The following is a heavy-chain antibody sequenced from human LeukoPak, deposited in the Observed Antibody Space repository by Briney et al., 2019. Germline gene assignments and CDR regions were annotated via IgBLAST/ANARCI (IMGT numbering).Heavy chain of an antibody. J-gene: IGHJ3*02. Sequence: GGSLRLSCAASGFNFSSYAMHWVRQAPGEGLEWVGLISYGGIDKSYADSVKGRFTISRDSSKRTLYLQMNSLRAEDTSMYYCARESWSDSVAFDIWGLGTMVIVSS. CDR1: GFNFSSYA. CDR3: ARESWSDSVAFDI. CDR2: ISYGGIDK. V-gene: IGHV3-30*04. D-gene: IGHD3-3*01.